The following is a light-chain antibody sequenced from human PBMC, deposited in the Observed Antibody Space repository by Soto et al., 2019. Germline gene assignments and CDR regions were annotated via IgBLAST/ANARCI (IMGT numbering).Light chain of an antibody. CDR3: QQRSNWPPFT. CDR1: QSVSSD. V-gene: IGKV3-15*01. Sequence: EIVVTQSPATLSVSPGERATLSCRASQSVSSDLAWYQQKPGQAPRLLIYGASTRATGIPARFSGSGSGTELTLTISSLQSEDSAVYYCQQRSNWPPFTFGQGTRLEI. CDR2: GAS. J-gene: IGKJ5*01.